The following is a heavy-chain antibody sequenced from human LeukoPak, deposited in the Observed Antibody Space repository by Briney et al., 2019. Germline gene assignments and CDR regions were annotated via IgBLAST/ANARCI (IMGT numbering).Heavy chain of an antibody. Sequence: PGGSLRLSCAASGFTFSSYGMHWVRQAPGKGLEWVAFIRYDGSNKYYADSVKGRFTISRDNSKNTLYLQMNSLRAEDTAVYYCAKDRVGVTYYYGSGSYAIGALDYWGQGTLVTVSS. CDR1: GFTFSSYG. D-gene: IGHD3-10*01. CDR3: AKDRVGVTYYYGSGSYAIGALDY. V-gene: IGHV3-30*02. J-gene: IGHJ4*02. CDR2: IRYDGSNK.